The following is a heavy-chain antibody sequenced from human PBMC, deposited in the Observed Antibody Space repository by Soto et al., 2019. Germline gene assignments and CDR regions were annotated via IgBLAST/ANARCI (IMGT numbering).Heavy chain of an antibody. CDR1: GFSLSNGRRG. Sequence: QVTLKESGPVLVKPTETLTLTCTVSGFSLSNGRRGVSWIRQPPGKALEWLAHIFSNDEKRFDTSPKSRLSISNDTSKSQVVLIMTNMDPVDTATYYCARTEGGGRSLTPAGGFDAWGQGTLVTVSS. V-gene: IGHV2-26*01. J-gene: IGHJ5*02. D-gene: IGHD7-27*01. CDR3: ARTEGGGRSLTPAGGFDA. CDR2: IFSNDEK.